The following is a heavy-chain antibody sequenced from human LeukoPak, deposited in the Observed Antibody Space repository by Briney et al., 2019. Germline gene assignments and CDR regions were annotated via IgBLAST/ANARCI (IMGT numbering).Heavy chain of an antibody. V-gene: IGHV3-30*18. J-gene: IGHJ6*02. CDR2: ISYDGSNK. CDR1: GFTFSSYG. CDR3: AKDVDGMDV. Sequence: GRSLRLSCAASGFTFSSYGTHWVRQAPGKGLEWVAVISYDGSNKYYADSVKGRFTISRDNSKNTLYLQMNGLRAEDTAVYYCAKDVDGMDVWGQGTTVTVSS. D-gene: IGHD2-21*01.